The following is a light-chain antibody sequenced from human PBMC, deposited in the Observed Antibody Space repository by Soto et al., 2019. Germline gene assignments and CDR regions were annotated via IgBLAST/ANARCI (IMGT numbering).Light chain of an antibody. V-gene: IGKV3-11*01. Sequence: EIVLTQSPATLSLSPGERATLSCRASQSVSNYLAWYQQKPGQAPRHLIYGASNRATGIPARFTGSGSGTDFTLTISSLEPEDFAVYYCQHRGEWPRTFGQGTKLEIK. CDR3: QHRGEWPRT. CDR2: GAS. CDR1: QSVSNY. J-gene: IGKJ2*01.